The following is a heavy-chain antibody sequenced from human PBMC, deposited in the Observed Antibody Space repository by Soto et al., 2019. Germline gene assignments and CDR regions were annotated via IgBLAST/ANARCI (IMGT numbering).Heavy chain of an antibody. Sequence: QVQLVESGGGVVQPGRSLRLSCAASGFTFSSYGMHWVRQAPGKGLEWVAVIWYDGNNKYYADSVKGRFTISRDNSKNTLYLQMKSLRAEDTAVSYCARAYSSGWSSSAFEIWGQWTMVTVSS. CDR2: IWYDGNNK. V-gene: IGHV3-33*01. CDR3: ARAYSSGWSSSAFEI. D-gene: IGHD6-19*01. CDR1: GFTFSSYG. J-gene: IGHJ3*02.